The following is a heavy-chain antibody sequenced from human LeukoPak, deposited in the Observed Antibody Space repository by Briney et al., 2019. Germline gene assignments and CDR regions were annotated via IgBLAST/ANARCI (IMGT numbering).Heavy chain of an antibody. Sequence: GGSLRLSCAASGFTFSSYSMNWVRQAPGKGLEWVSSISSSSSYIYYADSVKGRFTISRDNAKNSLYLQTNGLRAEDTAVYYCARGEDYYDSSGYYVLRNWGQGTLVTVSS. CDR1: GFTFSSYS. CDR3: ARGEDYYDSSGYYVLRN. D-gene: IGHD3-22*01. V-gene: IGHV3-21*01. CDR2: ISSSSSYI. J-gene: IGHJ4*02.